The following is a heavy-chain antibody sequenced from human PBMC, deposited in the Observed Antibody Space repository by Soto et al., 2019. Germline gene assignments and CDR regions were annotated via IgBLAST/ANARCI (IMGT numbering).Heavy chain of an antibody. CDR2: IYHSGST. J-gene: IGHJ2*01. CDR3: AREYGGNLGWYFDL. Sequence: QLQLQESGSGLVKPSQTLSLTCAVSGGSISSGGYSWSWIRQPPGKGLEWIGYIYHSGSTYYNPSLKSRVIISVDRSKNQFSLKLSSVTAADTAVYYCAREYGGNLGWYFDLWGRGTLVTVSS. D-gene: IGHD2-21*02. V-gene: IGHV4-30-2*01. CDR1: GGSISSGGYS.